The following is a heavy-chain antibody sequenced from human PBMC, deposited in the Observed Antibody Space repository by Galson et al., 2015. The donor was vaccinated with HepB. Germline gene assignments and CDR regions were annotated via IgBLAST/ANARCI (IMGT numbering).Heavy chain of an antibody. CDR3: ARDGLVWFGESYFVY. V-gene: IGHV1-18*01. D-gene: IGHD3-10*01. CDR2: ISPYNGNT. J-gene: IGHJ4*02. Sequence: SVKVSCKASGYTFTTYGISWVRQAPGHGLEWMGWISPYNGNTSYAQKFQDRVTMTKDSSTNTAYMELRGLRSDDTAVYFCARDGLVWFGESYFVYWGQGTLVTVS. CDR1: GYTFTTYG.